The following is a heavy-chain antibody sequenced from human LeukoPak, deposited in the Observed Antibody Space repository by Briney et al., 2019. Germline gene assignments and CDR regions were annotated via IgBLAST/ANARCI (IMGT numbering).Heavy chain of an antibody. CDR1: GGTFSSYA. D-gene: IGHD4-11*01. CDR3: ARDSNYERGYNWFDP. Sequence: ASVKVSCKASGGTFSSYAISWVRQAPGQGLEWMGGIIPIFGTANYAQKFRGRVTITTDESTSTAYMELSSLRSEDTAVYYCARDSNYERGYNWFDPWGQGTLVTVSS. V-gene: IGHV1-69*05. J-gene: IGHJ5*02. CDR2: IIPIFGTA.